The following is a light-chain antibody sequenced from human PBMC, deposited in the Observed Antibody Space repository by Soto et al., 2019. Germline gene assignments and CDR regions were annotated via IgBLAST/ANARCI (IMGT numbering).Light chain of an antibody. CDR3: CSYAGSYTYVV. Sequence: QSALTQPRSVSGSPGQSVTISCTGTSSDVGGYNYVSWYQQHPGKAPKVMIYDVRKRPSGVPDRFSGSKSGNTASLTISGLQAEDEADYYCCSYAGSYTYVVFGGGTQLTVL. CDR2: DVR. V-gene: IGLV2-11*01. J-gene: IGLJ2*01. CDR1: SSDVGGYNY.